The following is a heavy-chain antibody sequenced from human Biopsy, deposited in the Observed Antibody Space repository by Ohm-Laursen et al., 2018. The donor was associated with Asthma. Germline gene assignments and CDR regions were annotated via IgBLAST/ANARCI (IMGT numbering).Heavy chain of an antibody. J-gene: IGHJ4*02. CDR3: AKGWYFNS. CDR2: ISHDGTTE. Sequence: SLRLSCSASGFTFSSYGMNWVRQAPGKGLEWVAIISHDGTTEYYADSVKGRFTISRDNSRDTVSLQMNSLRADDTAVYYCAKGWYFNSWGPGTQVTVSS. D-gene: IGHD6-13*01. V-gene: IGHV3-30*18. CDR1: GFTFSSYG.